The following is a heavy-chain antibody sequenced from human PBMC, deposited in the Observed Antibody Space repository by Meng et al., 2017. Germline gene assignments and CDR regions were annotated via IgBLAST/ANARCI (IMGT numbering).Heavy chain of an antibody. D-gene: IGHD2/OR15-2a*01. Sequence: EQRPDVGPGVSKPSQPRSLSGTVSGGSISSGGYYWSGSRQHPGKRLECIGYIYYSGSTYYNPSLKSLVTISVDTSKNQFSLKLSSVTAADTAVYYCARVTSSYYFDYWGQGTLVTVSS. V-gene: IGHV4-31*01. CDR2: IYYSGST. CDR3: ARVTSSYYFDY. CDR1: GGSISSGGYY. J-gene: IGHJ4*02.